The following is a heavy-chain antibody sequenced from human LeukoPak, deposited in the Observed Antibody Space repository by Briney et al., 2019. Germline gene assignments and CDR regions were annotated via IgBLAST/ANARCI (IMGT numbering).Heavy chain of an antibody. J-gene: IGHJ4*02. CDR2: ISGSGGST. Sequence: GGSLRLSCAASGFTFGSYAMNWVRQAPGKGLEWVSTISGSGGSTYYADSVKGRFTISRDNSKNTLYLQMNSLRAEDTAVYYCANLAAAGDYFDYWGQGTLVTVSS. D-gene: IGHD6-13*01. V-gene: IGHV3-23*01. CDR1: GFTFGSYA. CDR3: ANLAAAGDYFDY.